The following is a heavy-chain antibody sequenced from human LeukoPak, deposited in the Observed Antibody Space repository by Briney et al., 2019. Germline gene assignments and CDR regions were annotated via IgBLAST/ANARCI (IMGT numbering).Heavy chain of an antibody. CDR1: GFTFSSYA. D-gene: IGHD3-22*01. Sequence: GGSLRLSCAASGFTFSSYAMSWVRQAPGKGLEWVSAISGSGGSTYYADSVKGRFTISRDNSKNTLYLQMNSLRAEDTAVYYCAKEGLEHYYDSSGYYPDAFDIWGQGTMVTVSS. V-gene: IGHV3-23*01. CDR3: AKEGLEHYYDSSGYYPDAFDI. J-gene: IGHJ3*02. CDR2: ISGSGGST.